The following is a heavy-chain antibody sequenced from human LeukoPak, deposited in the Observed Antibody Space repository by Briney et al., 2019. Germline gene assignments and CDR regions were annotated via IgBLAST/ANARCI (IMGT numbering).Heavy chain of an antibody. Sequence: GGSLRLSCAASGFTLRSYSMNWVRQAPGKGLEWVSSISDSDNSMYYANSVKGRFTISRDNAKNSLYLQMNSLRAEDTAVYYCARGQHYYGFWGQGTLVTVSS. V-gene: IGHV3-21*06. CDR3: ARGQHYYGF. J-gene: IGHJ4*02. CDR2: ISDSDNSM. D-gene: IGHD3-10*01. CDR1: GFTLRSYS.